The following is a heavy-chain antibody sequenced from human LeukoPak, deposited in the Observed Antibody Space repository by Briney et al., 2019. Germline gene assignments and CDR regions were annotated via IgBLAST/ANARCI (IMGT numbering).Heavy chain of an antibody. CDR1: GYTFTGYY. D-gene: IGHD5-24*01. J-gene: IGHJ6*03. Sequence: ASVKVSCKASGYTFTGYYMYWVRQAPGQGLEWMGWISAYNDNTHYAQSFQGRVTMTRDTSTSTAYMELRSLRSDDTALYYCARVRGDVERYHYYYMDLWGDGSTVTVSS. CDR3: ARVRGDVERYHYYYMDL. V-gene: IGHV1-18*04. CDR2: ISAYNDNT.